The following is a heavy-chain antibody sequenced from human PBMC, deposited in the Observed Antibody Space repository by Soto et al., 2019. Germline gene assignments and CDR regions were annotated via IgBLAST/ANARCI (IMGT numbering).Heavy chain of an antibody. Sequence: QVHLVQSGAEVRKPGSSVKVSCKTSGCTFSTYTIYWVRQAPGQGLEWMGRISPLFGTTRYAQNFPARVTITAEESTSTTDMQLSSLRAEATALYYCARRLDDRADAGFDVLGAGTAVTVS. CDR1: GCTFSTYT. D-gene: IGHD3-16*01. CDR2: ISPLFGTT. J-gene: IGHJ3*01. CDR3: ARRLDDRADAGFDV. V-gene: IGHV1-69*18.